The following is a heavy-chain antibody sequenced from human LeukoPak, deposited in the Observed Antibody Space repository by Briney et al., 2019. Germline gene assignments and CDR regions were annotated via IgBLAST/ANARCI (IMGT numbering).Heavy chain of an antibody. J-gene: IGHJ3*01. CDR1: GYTFTSYD. CDR2: MNPNSGNT. D-gene: IGHD3-9*01. V-gene: IGHV1-8*01. CDR3: ARVKDILTGLDY. Sequence: ASVKVSCKASGYTFTSYDINWVRQATGQGLEWMGWMNPNSGNTGYAQKFQGRVTMTRNTSISTAYMELSSLRSEDTAVYYCARVKDILTGLDYWGQGTMVTVSS.